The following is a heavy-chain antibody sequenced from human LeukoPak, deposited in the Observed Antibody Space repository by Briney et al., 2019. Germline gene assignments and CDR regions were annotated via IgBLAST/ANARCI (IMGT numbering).Heavy chain of an antibody. CDR1: GGSISSSSYY. Sequence: PSETLSLTCTVSGGSISSSSYYWGWIRQPPGKGLEWIGSIYYSGSTYYNPSLKSRVTISVDTSKNQFSLKLSSVTAADTAVYYCARDGGGNRNFDYWGQGMLVTVSS. J-gene: IGHJ4*02. D-gene: IGHD4-23*01. V-gene: IGHV4-39*07. CDR2: IYYSGST. CDR3: ARDGGGNRNFDY.